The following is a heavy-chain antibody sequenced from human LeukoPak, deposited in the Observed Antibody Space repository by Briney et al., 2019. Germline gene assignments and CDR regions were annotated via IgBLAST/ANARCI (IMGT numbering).Heavy chain of an antibody. CDR1: GFALSAYW. Sequence: GGSLRLSCAASGFALSAYWMHWVRQAPGKGLEWVSRINEDATTITYADSVKGRFIISRDNSKKSLYLQMNNLRAEDTAVYYCVRDLILVWTPGDDFDFWGQGTLVIVSS. D-gene: IGHD3-16*01. CDR2: INEDATTI. J-gene: IGHJ4*02. V-gene: IGHV3-74*01. CDR3: VRDLILVWTPGDDFDF.